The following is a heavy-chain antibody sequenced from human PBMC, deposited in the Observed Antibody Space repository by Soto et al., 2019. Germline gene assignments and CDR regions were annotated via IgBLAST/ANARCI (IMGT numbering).Heavy chain of an antibody. Sequence: QVQLQESGPGLVKPSQTLSLTCTVSGGSISSGGYYWSWIRQHPGKGLEWIGYIYYSGSTYYNPSLKSRVTISVDTSKNQFSLKLSSVTAADTAVYYCARGYGDWGRSSNFLDYWGQGTLVTVSS. V-gene: IGHV4-31*03. CDR3: ARGYGDWGRSSNFLDY. CDR1: GGSISSGGYY. CDR2: IYYSGST. D-gene: IGHD4-17*01. J-gene: IGHJ4*02.